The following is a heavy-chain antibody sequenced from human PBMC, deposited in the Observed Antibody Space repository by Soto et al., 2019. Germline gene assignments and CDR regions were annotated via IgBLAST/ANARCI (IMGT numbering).Heavy chain of an antibody. J-gene: IGHJ6*02. CDR2: TRNKANSYTT. D-gene: IGHD2-2*03. Sequence: EVQLVESGGGLVQPGGSLRLSCAASGFTFSDHYMDWVRQAPGKGLEWVGRTRNKANSYTTEYAASVRGRFTISRDDSKSSLYLQMNSLQTEDTAVYYCARGGYCSSTSCYSDYYGMDVWCQGTTVTVSS. CDR1: GFTFSDHY. V-gene: IGHV3-72*01. CDR3: ARGGYCSSTSCYSDYYGMDV.